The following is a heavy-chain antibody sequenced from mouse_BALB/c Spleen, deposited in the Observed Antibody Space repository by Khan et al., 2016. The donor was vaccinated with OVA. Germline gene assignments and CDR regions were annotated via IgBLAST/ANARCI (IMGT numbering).Heavy chain of an antibody. J-gene: IGHJ3*01. V-gene: IGHV1-26*01. CDR2: VNPNNGDT. Sequence: VQLQQSGPDLVKPGASVKISCKASGYSFTVYYMTWVKQSHGKSPEWIGRVNPNNGDTNYNQNFKGKAILTVDKSSNTAYMELRSLSSEDSAVFYCARGYEFFPYWGQGTLVTVSA. CDR1: GYSFTVYY. D-gene: IGHD2-12*01. CDR3: ARGYEFFPY.